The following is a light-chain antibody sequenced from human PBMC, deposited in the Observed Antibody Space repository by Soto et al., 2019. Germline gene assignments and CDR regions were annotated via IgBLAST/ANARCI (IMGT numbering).Light chain of an antibody. CDR2: AAS. CDR3: QQYNNWPPAT. J-gene: IGKJ1*01. Sequence: DIQMTQSPSSVSASVGDRVTITCRSSEDISTWLAWYQQKPGKAPKLLIYAASSLQSGVPSRFSGSGSGTDFTLTISSLQPEDFAVYYCQQYNNWPPATFGQGTKVDIK. V-gene: IGKV1-12*01. CDR1: EDISTW.